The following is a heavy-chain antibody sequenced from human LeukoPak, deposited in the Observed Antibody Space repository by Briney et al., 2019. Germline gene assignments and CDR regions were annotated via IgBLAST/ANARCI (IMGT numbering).Heavy chain of an antibody. CDR1: GFTFSSYS. CDR3: ARASHRLAATTNWFDP. CDR2: ISSSSSYI. V-gene: IGHV3-21*01. Sequence: GGTLRLSCAASGFTFSSYSMNWVRQAPGKGLEWVSSISSSSSYIYYADSVKGRFTISRDNAKHSLYMQMNILRAEDTAVYYCARASHRLAATTNWFDPWGQGTLVTVSS. J-gene: IGHJ5*02. D-gene: IGHD2-15*01.